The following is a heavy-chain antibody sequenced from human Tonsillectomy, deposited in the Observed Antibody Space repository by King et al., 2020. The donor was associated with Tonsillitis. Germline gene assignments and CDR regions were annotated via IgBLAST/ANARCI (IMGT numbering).Heavy chain of an antibody. J-gene: IGHJ4*02. CDR3: AGVTVGGGYSYGSQGAFDY. Sequence: VQLVESGGGVVQPGRSLRLSCAASGFTVSSYAMHWVRQAPGKGLEWVAVISYDGSNKYYADSVKGRFTISRDNSKNTLYLQMNSLRAEDTAVYYCAGVTVGGGYSYGSQGAFDYWGQGTLVTVSS. V-gene: IGHV3-30*01. CDR2: ISYDGSNK. D-gene: IGHD5-18*01. CDR1: GFTVSSYA.